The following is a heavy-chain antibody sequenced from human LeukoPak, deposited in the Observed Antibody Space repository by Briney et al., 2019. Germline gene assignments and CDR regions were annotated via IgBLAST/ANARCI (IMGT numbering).Heavy chain of an antibody. CDR1: GGSISSSNG. CDR3: ARRRYYDSSGYYGFDY. J-gene: IGHJ4*02. D-gene: IGHD3-22*01. V-gene: IGHV4-4*02. CDR2: IYHSGNT. Sequence: PSETLSLTCAVSGGSISSSNGWRWVRQPPGKGREGSGEIYHSGNTNYKPSLKRRFTISGDKYKNQFSLKLRSVTAADPAVYYCARRRYYDSSGYYGFDYWGQGTLVTVSS.